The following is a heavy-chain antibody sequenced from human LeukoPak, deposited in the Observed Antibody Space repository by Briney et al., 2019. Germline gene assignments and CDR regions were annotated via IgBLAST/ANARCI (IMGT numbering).Heavy chain of an antibody. CDR2: MLSGGST. CDR1: GFTVSSNY. J-gene: IGHJ6*03. V-gene: IGHV3-53*01. Sequence: GGSLRLSCAASGFTVSSNYMSWVRQAPGKGLEWVSVMLSGGSTYYADCVKGRFTIPRDNSKNTLYLQMNSLRAEDTAVYYCASGSGSYRTPYYYMDVWGTGTTVTVSS. CDR3: ASGSGSYRTPYYYMDV. D-gene: IGHD3-10*01.